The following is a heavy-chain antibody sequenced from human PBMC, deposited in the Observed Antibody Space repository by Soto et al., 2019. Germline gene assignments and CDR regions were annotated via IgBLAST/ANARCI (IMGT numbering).Heavy chain of an antibody. V-gene: IGHV4-34*01. Sequence: QVQLQQWGAGLLKPSETLSLTCAVYGGSFSGYYWSWIRQPPGKGLEWIGEINHSGSTNYNPSLKSRVTISVDTSKNQCSLKLSSVTAGDAAGYYGARGLAAAGPGFDYWGQGTLVTVSS. D-gene: IGHD6-13*01. J-gene: IGHJ4*02. CDR1: GGSFSGYY. CDR3: ARGLAAAGPGFDY. CDR2: INHSGST.